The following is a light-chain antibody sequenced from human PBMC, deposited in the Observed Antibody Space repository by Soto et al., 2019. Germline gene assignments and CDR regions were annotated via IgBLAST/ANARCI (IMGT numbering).Light chain of an antibody. CDR3: QQYYSTPPS. CDR2: WAS. V-gene: IGKV4-1*01. J-gene: IGKJ1*01. CDR1: QSVLYSSNNKNY. Sequence: DIVMTQSPDSLAVSLGERATINCKSSQSVLYSSNNKNYLAWYQQKLGQPPKLLIYWASTRESGVPDRFSGSGCWTDFKLANSGLQAKYVAVYYGQQYYSTPPSFGRGTKVEIK.